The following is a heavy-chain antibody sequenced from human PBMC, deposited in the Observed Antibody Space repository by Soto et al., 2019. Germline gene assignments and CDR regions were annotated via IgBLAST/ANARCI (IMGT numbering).Heavy chain of an antibody. CDR2: ISYDGSNK. Sequence: GGSLRLSSPAAGFTFSSYCLYGVIQASGKGLEWVAVISYDGSNKYYADSVKGRFTISRDNSKNTLYLQMNSLRAEDTAVYYCAKDRYYDSSGYPPDYWGQGTLVTVSS. J-gene: IGHJ4*02. D-gene: IGHD3-22*01. CDR1: GFTFSSYC. V-gene: IGHV3-30*18. CDR3: AKDRYYDSSGYPPDY.